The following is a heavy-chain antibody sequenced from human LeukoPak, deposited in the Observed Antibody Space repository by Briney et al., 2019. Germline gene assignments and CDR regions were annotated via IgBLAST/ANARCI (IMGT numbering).Heavy chain of an antibody. V-gene: IGHV4-59*01. CDR2: IYYSGST. CDR3: ARVPGYSGYDGAFDI. CDR1: GGSISSYY. Sequence: SETLSLTCTVSGGSISSYYWSWIRQPPGKGLEWIGYIYYSGSTNYNPSLKSRVTISVDTSKNQFSLKLSSVTAADTAVYYCARVPGYSGYDGAFDIWGQGTMVTVSS. J-gene: IGHJ3*02. D-gene: IGHD5-12*01.